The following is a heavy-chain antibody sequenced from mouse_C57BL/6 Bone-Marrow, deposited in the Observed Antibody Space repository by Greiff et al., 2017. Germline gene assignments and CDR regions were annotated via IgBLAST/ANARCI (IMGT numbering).Heavy chain of an antibody. CDR3: ARWSPVAY. CDR2: ISSGSSTI. D-gene: IGHD1-1*02. Sequence: EVQLVESGGGLVKPGGSLKLSCAASGFTFSDYGMHWVRQAPEKGLEWVAYISSGSSTIYYADTVKGRFTISRDNAKNTLFLQMTSLRSEDTAMYYCARWSPVAYWGQGTLVTVSA. V-gene: IGHV5-17*01. CDR1: GFTFSDYG. J-gene: IGHJ3*01.